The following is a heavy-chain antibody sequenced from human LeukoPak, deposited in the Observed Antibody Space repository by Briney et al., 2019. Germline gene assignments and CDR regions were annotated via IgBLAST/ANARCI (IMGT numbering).Heavy chain of an antibody. CDR2: ISSSGNTT. V-gene: IGHV3-11*04. J-gene: IGHJ4*02. D-gene: IGHD3-10*01. Sequence: GGSLRLSCAASGFTFSDNYMSWIRQAPGKGLEWVSYISSSGNTTYNADSVKGRFSITRDNAKNTLYLQMNSLRAEDTAVYYCAKDELPGHGSGSYYRGYYFDYWGQGTLVTVSS. CDR1: GFTFSDNY. CDR3: AKDELPGHGSGSYYRGYYFDY.